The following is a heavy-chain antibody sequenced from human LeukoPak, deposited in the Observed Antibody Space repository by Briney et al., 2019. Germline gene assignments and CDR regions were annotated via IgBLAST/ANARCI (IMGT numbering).Heavy chain of an antibody. J-gene: IGHJ3*02. D-gene: IGHD6-13*01. CDR3: AREGAAAGHAFDI. V-gene: IGHV4-30-2*01. CDR1: GGSIGSGGYS. Sequence: SETLSLTCAVSGGSIGSGGYSWSWIRQPPGKGLEWIGYIYHSGSTYYNPSLKSRVTISVDRSKNQFSLKLSSVTAADTAVYYCAREGAAAGHAFDIWGQGTMVTVSS. CDR2: IYHSGST.